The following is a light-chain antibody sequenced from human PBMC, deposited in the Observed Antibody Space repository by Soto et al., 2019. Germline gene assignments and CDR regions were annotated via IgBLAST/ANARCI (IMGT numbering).Light chain of an antibody. J-gene: IGLJ2*01. Sequence: SVLTQPPSVSGAPGQRVTISCTGSSSNIGAGSDVHWYQQLPGTAPQLLLYGNSKRPSGVPDRFSGSKSGTSASLAITVLQAEDEADYYCQSYDSSLSVLFGGGTKVTVL. CDR2: GNS. CDR1: SSNIGAGSD. V-gene: IGLV1-40*01. CDR3: QSYDSSLSVL.